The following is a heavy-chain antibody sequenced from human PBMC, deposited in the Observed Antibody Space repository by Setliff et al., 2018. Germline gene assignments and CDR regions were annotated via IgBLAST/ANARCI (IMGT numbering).Heavy chain of an antibody. Sequence: GGSLRLSCAASGFTFSDYYMSWIRQAPGKGLEWVSYITSSGDTMNYADSVKGRFTISRDNAKNSLHLQMNSLRAEDTAVYYCARRRANRDGYPRYYFDYWGQGTLVTVSS. CDR3: ARRRANRDGYPRYYFDY. CDR2: ITSSGDTM. CDR1: GFTFSDYY. D-gene: IGHD5-12*01. V-gene: IGHV3-11*04. J-gene: IGHJ4*02.